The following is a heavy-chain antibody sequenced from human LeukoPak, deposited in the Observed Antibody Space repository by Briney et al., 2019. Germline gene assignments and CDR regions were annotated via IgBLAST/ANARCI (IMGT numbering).Heavy chain of an antibody. CDR3: AKKAAQADYYYYMDV. D-gene: IGHD6-6*01. Sequence: HPGRSLRLSCAASGFTFSSYAMHWVRQAPGKGLEWVAVISYDGSNKYYADSVKGRFTISRDNSKNTLYLQMNSLRAEDTAVYYCAKKAAQADYYYYMDVWGKGTTVSVSS. V-gene: IGHV3-30-3*02. CDR2: ISYDGSNK. J-gene: IGHJ6*03. CDR1: GFTFSSYA.